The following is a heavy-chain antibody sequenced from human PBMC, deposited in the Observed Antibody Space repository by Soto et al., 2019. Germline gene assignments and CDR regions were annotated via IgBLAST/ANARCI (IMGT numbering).Heavy chain of an antibody. J-gene: IGHJ4*02. V-gene: IGHV4-34*01. CDR1: GGSFSGYY. Sequence: SETLSLTCAVYGGSFSGYYWSWIRQPPGKGLEWIGEINHSGSTNYNPSLKSRVTISVDTSKNQFSLKLSSVTAADTAVYYCARGRHPPRTYSSSSGMPHFFDYWGQGTLVTVSS. D-gene: IGHD6-6*01. CDR3: ARGRHPPRTYSSSSGMPHFFDY. CDR2: INHSGST.